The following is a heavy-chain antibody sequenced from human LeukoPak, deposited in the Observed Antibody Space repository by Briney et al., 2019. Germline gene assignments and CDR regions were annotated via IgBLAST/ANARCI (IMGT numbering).Heavy chain of an antibody. Sequence: GASVKVSCKASGYTFTSYGISWVRQAPGQGLEWMGWIGAYNGNTNYAQKLQGRVTMTTDTSTSTAYMELRSLRSDDTAVYYCARVPITIFGVVIVNFDYWGQGTLVTVSS. CDR2: IGAYNGNT. CDR3: ARVPITIFGVVIVNFDY. D-gene: IGHD3-3*01. V-gene: IGHV1-18*01. CDR1: GYTFTSYG. J-gene: IGHJ4*02.